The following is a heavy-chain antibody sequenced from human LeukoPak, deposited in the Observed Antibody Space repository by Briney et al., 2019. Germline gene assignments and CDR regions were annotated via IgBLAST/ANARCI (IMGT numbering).Heavy chain of an antibody. Sequence: ASVKVSSKASGGIFSXXXXSWVRQAPGXGXXXXXXXXXIFGTANYAQKFQGRVTITADESTSTAYMELSSLRSEDTAVYYSAIDRDIVVVPAASNWFDPWGQGTLVTVSS. CDR1: GGIFSXXX. V-gene: IGHV1-69*13. J-gene: IGHJ5*02. D-gene: IGHD2-2*01. CDR2: XXXIFGTA. CDR3: AIDRDIVVVPAASNWFDP.